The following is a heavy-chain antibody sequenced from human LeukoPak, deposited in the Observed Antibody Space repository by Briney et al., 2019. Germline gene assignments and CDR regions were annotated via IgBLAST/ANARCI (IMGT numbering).Heavy chain of an antibody. CDR1: GFTFSSYA. Sequence: GGSLRLSCAASGFTFSSYATSWVRQAPGKGLEWVSTISGSGGSTYYADSVKGRFTISRDNSKNTLYLQMNSLRAEDTAVYYCAKDTTQWLPTYFDYWGQGTLVTVSS. J-gene: IGHJ4*02. CDR3: AKDTTQWLPTYFDY. CDR2: ISGSGGST. V-gene: IGHV3-23*01. D-gene: IGHD6-19*01.